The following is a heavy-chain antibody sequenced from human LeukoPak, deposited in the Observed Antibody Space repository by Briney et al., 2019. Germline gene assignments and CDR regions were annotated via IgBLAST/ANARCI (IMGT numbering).Heavy chain of an antibody. J-gene: IGHJ4*02. D-gene: IGHD3-9*01. CDR3: ARDLAGYDILTY. CDR1: GYTFTSYY. V-gene: IGHV1-46*01. Sequence: ASVNVSCKASGYTFTSYYIHWVRQAPGQGLEWMGIINTSGGSTSYAQKFQGRVTMTRDTSTSTVYMELSGLRSEDTAVYYCARDLAGYDILTYCGQGTLVTVSS. CDR2: INTSGGST.